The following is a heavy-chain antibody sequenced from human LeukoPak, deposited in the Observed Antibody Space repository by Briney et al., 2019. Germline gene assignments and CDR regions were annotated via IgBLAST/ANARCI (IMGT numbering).Heavy chain of an antibody. CDR2: IKEDESEK. J-gene: IGHJ3*02. V-gene: IGHV3-7*03. CDR3: ARSLLPVDAFDI. D-gene: IGHD2-2*01. CDR1: GFTFNTYW. Sequence: GGSLRLSCAASGFTFNTYWMSWVREAPGKGLEWVANIKEDESEKYYVDSVKGRFTISRDNAKNSLYLQMNSLRAEDTALYHCARSLLPVDAFDIWGQGTMVTVSS.